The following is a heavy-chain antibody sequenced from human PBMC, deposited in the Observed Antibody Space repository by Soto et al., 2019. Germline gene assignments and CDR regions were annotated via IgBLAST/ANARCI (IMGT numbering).Heavy chain of an antibody. V-gene: IGHV4-61*01. Sequence: QVQLQESGPGLVKPSETLSLTCTVSGGSVSGGSYYWNWIRQPPGKGLEWIGYIYFSGRTNYNPYLKRRXTXSXXTSKNQFSLKLTSATAADTAVYYCSRDVDFGEEDVWGQGTTVTVSS. CDR1: GGSVSGGSYY. J-gene: IGHJ6*02. D-gene: IGHD4-17*01. CDR3: SRDVDFGEEDV. CDR2: IYFSGRT.